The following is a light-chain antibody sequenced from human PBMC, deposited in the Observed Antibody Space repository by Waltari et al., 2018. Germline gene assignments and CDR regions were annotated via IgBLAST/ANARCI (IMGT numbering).Light chain of an antibody. CDR3: QAWDSSLWV. CDR2: QDS. V-gene: IGLV3-1*01. CDR1: KLGHKY. J-gene: IGLJ3*02. Sequence: SYELTQPPSVSVSPGQTASITCSGDKLGHKYACWYQQKPGQSPVLVIYQDSKRPSGIPERFSGSNSGNTATLTISGTQAMDEADYYCQAWDSSLWVFGGGTKLTVL.